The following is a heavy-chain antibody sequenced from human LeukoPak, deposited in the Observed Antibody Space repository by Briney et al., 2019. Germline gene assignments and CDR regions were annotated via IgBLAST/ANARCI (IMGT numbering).Heavy chain of an antibody. D-gene: IGHD3-22*01. V-gene: IGHV1-69*04. J-gene: IGHJ3*02. CDR3: ARVMLGAHYYDSSGYYYHDAFDI. CDR1: GGTFSSYA. Sequence: GASVKVSCKASGGTFSSYAISWVRQAPGQGLEWMGRIIPILGIANYAQKFQGRVTITADKSTSTAYMELSSLRSEDMAVYYCARVMLGAHYYDSSGYYYHDAFDIWGQGTMVTVSS. CDR2: IIPILGIA.